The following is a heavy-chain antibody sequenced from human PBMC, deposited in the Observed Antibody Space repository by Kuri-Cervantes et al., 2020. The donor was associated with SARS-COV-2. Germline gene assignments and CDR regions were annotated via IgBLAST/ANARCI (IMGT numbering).Heavy chain of an antibody. CDR2: IYHSGST. V-gene: IGHV4-39*07. CDR1: GGSISSSSYY. CDR3: ARVGAHLGYCSSTSCYGPFDY. Sequence: SETLSLTCTVSGGSISSSSYYWGWIRQPPGKGLEWIGSIYHSGSTYYNPSLKSRVTISVDTSKNQFSLKLSSVTAADTAVYYCARVGAHLGYCSSTSCYGPFDYWGQGTLVTVSS. J-gene: IGHJ4*02. D-gene: IGHD2-2*01.